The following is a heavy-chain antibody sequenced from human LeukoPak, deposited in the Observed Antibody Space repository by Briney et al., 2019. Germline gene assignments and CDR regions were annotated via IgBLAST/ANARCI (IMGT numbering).Heavy chain of an antibody. D-gene: IGHD6-13*01. J-gene: IGHJ5*02. V-gene: IGHV1-2*02. Sequence: ASVKVSCKASGYTFTGYYMHWVRQAPGQGLEWMGWINPNSGGTNYAQKFQGRVTMTRDTSISTAYMELSRLRSDDTAVYNCARNRGIAAARSWFDPWGQGTLVTVSS. CDR3: ARNRGIAAARSWFDP. CDR2: INPNSGGT. CDR1: GYTFTGYY.